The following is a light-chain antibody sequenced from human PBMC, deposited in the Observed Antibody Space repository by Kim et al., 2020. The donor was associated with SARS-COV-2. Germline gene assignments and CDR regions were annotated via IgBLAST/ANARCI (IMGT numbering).Light chain of an antibody. CDR3: SSYGGSNNLL. CDR2: EVT. J-gene: IGLJ3*02. V-gene: IGLV2-8*01. CDR1: RSDVGGYNY. Sequence: GQSVPLPGTGTRSDVGGYNYVSWYQQHPGKAPKLIIYEVTKRPSGVPDRFSGSKSGNTASLTVSGLQAEDEADYYCSSYGGSNNLLFGGGTQLTVL.